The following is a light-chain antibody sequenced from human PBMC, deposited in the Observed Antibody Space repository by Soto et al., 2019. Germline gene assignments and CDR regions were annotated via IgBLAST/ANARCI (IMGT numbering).Light chain of an antibody. J-gene: IGKJ4*01. Sequence: EIVLTQSPATLSLSPEERATLSCRASQSVSSYLAWYQQKPGQAPRLLIYDVSNRATGIPARFSGSGSGTDFTLAISSLEPEDFAVYYCQQRSSWPLTFGGGTKVEIK. V-gene: IGKV3-11*01. CDR3: QQRSSWPLT. CDR1: QSVSSY. CDR2: DVS.